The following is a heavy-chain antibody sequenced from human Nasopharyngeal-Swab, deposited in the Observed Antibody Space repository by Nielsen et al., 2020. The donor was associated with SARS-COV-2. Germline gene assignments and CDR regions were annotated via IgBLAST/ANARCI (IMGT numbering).Heavy chain of an antibody. Sequence: ERQMPGKGLEWMGRIDPSDSYTNYSPSFQGHVTISADKSISTAYLQWSSLKASDTAMYYCARRGGTAGSDAFDIWGQGTVVTVSS. CDR3: ARRGGTAGSDAFDI. CDR2: IDPSDSYT. D-gene: IGHD6-13*01. V-gene: IGHV5-10-1*01. J-gene: IGHJ3*02.